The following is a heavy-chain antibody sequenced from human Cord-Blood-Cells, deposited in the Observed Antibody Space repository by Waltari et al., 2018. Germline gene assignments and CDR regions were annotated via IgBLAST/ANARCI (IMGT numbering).Heavy chain of an antibody. CDR2: ISISSSYI. D-gene: IGHD6-13*01. J-gene: IGHJ4*02. CDR1: GFTFSSYS. V-gene: IGHV3-21*01. Sequence: EVQLVESGGGLVKPGGSMRLSCAASGFTFSSYSMNWVRQAPGKGLELVSSISISSSYIYYEDSVKSRITITGDNANNSLYLQMNSLRAEDKARYYWASEGVAAANDYWGQGTLVTVSS. CDR3: ASEGVAAANDY.